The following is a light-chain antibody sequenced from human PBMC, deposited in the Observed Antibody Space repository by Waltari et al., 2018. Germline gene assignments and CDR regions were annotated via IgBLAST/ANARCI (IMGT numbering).Light chain of an antibody. CDR3: SSYTSSSTLV. J-gene: IGLJ3*02. V-gene: IGLV2-14*01. CDR1: SSAAGGYNY. Sequence: QSAQTQPAPVSGSPGQSITISCTGTSSAAGGYNYVHWYQQHPGKAPKLMIYDVSKRPSGVSNRFSGSKSGNTASLTISGLQAEAEADYYCSSYTSSSTLVFGGGTKLTVL. CDR2: DVS.